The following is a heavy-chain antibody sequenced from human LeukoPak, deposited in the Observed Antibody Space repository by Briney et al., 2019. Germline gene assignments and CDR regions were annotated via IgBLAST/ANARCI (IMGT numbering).Heavy chain of an antibody. CDR1: GFTFSSYA. D-gene: IGHD3-22*01. Sequence: PGGSLRLYCAASGFTFSSYAMSWVRPAPGQGLEWVSAISGSGGSTYYADSVKGRFTISRDNSKNTLYLQMNSLRAEDTAVYYCAKCFDSSGYDLNPPANYFDYWGQGTLVTVSS. CDR3: AKCFDSSGYDLNPPANYFDY. V-gene: IGHV3-23*01. J-gene: IGHJ4*02. CDR2: ISGSGGST.